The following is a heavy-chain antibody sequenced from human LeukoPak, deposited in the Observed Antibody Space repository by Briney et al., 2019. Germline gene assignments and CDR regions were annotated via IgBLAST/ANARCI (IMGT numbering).Heavy chain of an antibody. CDR2: ISGSGGST. CDR1: XXXXSSYX. V-gene: IGHV3-23*01. J-gene: IGHJ4*02. Sequence: GGSLRLSCAASXXXXSSYXMSWVRQAPXXXXXXXSAISGSGGSTYYADSVKGRFTISRDNSKNTLYLQMNSLRAEDTAVYYCAKAVDYGDYGPSYWGQGTLVTVSS. CDR3: AKAVDYGDYGPSY. D-gene: IGHD4-17*01.